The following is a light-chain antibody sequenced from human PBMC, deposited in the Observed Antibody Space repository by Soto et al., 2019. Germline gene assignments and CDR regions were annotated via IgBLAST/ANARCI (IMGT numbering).Light chain of an antibody. Sequence: EIVLTQSPATLSLSPGEIATLSCRASQSVSRSLAWYQQKPGQAPRLLIFAASNRATGIPARFSGSGSGTDFTLTISLLEPEYCAVYYCQHRSNSYTFGQGTKLEIK. V-gene: IGKV3-11*01. CDR1: QSVSRS. J-gene: IGKJ2*01. CDR3: QHRSNSYT. CDR2: AAS.